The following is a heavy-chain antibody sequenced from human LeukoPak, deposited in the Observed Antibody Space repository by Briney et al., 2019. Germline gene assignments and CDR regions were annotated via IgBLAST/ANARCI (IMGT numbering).Heavy chain of an antibody. V-gene: IGHV3-21*04. D-gene: IGHD5-12*01. CDR3: ANIVALDY. Sequence: GGSLRLSCAASGFTLSYYNMNWVRQAPGKGLEWVSSISSSSSYIYYEDSVKGRFTISRDNSKNTLYLQMNSLRAEDTAIYYCANIVALDYWGQGTLVTVSS. J-gene: IGHJ4*02. CDR2: ISSSSSYI. CDR1: GFTLSYYN.